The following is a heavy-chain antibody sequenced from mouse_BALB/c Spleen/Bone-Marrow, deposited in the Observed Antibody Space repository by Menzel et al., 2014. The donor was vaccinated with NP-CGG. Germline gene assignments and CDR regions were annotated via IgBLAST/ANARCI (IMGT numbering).Heavy chain of an antibody. CDR3: ARRGISTAAWYFDV. CDR2: IYPGNGDT. V-gene: IGHV1-12*01. D-gene: IGHD1-2*01. CDR1: GYTFTSYN. Sequence: QVQLQQSGAELVKPGASVKMSCKASGYTFTSYNMHWVKQTPGQGLEWIGSIYPGNGDTSYNQKFKGKATLTADKSSSTDYMQLSSLTSEDSAVYYCARRGISTAAWYFDVWGAGTTVTVSS. J-gene: IGHJ1*01.